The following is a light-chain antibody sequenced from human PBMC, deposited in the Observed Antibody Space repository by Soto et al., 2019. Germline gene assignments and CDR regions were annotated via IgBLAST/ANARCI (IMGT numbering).Light chain of an antibody. CDR3: MQALQTWT. V-gene: IGKV2-28*01. CDR1: QSLLHSNGYNY. J-gene: IGKJ1*01. Sequence: DIVMTQSPLSLPVTPGEPASISCRSSQSLLHSNGYNYLDWYLQKPGQSPQLLIYLCSNRASGVPDRFSGSGSGTDFTLNISRVEAEDVGVYYCMQALQTWTFGQGTKVEIK. CDR2: LCS.